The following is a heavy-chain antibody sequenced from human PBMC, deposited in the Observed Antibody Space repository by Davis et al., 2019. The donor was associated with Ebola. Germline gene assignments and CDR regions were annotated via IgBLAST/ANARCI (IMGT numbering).Heavy chain of an antibody. J-gene: IGHJ6*04. CDR2: INPNSGGT. CDR1: GYTFTGYY. V-gene: IGHV1-2*06. D-gene: IGHD5-12*01. Sequence: AASVKVSCKASGYTFTGYYIHWVRQAPGQGLEWMGRINPNSGGTNYAQKLQGRVTMTTDTSTSTAYMELRSLRSDDTAVYYCAREGSGYDSLYYYGMDVWGKGTTVTVSS. CDR3: AREGSGYDSLYYYGMDV.